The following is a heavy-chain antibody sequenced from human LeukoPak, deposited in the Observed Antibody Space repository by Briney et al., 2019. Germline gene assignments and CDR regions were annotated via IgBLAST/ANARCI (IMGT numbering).Heavy chain of an antibody. V-gene: IGHV3-30*18. CDR3: AKDDPIPHSSSWYEDY. CDR2: ISYDGSNK. CDR1: GFTFSSYG. Sequence: GGSLRLSCAASGFTFSSYGMHWVHQAPGKGLEWVAVISYDGSNKYYADSVKGRFTISRDNSKNTLYLQMNSLRAEDTAVYYCAKDDPIPHSSSWYEDYWGQGTLVTVSS. J-gene: IGHJ4*02. D-gene: IGHD6-13*01.